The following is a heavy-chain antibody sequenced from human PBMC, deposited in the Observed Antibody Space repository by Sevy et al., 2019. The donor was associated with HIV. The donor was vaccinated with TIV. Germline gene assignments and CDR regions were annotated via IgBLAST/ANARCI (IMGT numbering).Heavy chain of an antibody. D-gene: IGHD6-19*01. CDR2: ISYDGSNK. Sequence: GGSLRLSCAASGFTFSSYAMHWVRQAPGKGLEWVAVISYDGSNKYYADSVKGRFTISRDNSNNILYLQMNSLRAEDTAVYFCAKGSHNTGWFPDYWGQGTLVTVSS. J-gene: IGHJ4*02. V-gene: IGHV3-30-3*01. CDR1: GFTFSSYA. CDR3: AKGSHNTGWFPDY.